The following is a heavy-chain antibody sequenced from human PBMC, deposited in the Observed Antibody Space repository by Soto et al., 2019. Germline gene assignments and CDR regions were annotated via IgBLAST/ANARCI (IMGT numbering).Heavy chain of an antibody. CDR2: INHSGST. CDR1: GGSFSGYY. Sequence: SETLSLTCAVYGGSFSGYYWSWIRQPPGKGLEWIGEINHSGSTNYNPSLKSRVTISVDTSKNQFSLKLSSVTAADTAVYYCERATTRYSSGWYKRGTWFDPWGQGTLVTVSS. J-gene: IGHJ5*02. V-gene: IGHV4-34*01. D-gene: IGHD6-19*01. CDR3: ERATTRYSSGWYKRGTWFDP.